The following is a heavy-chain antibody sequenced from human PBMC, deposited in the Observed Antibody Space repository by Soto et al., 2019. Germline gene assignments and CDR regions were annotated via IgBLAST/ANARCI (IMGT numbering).Heavy chain of an antibody. D-gene: IGHD6-6*01. CDR3: ARVEQLVGGLDY. V-gene: IGHV3-30-3*01. Sequence: GALLLSCAASGFPFRSYAIHCVRPAPGKGLEWVAVISYDGSNKYYADSVKGRFTISRDNSKNTLYLQMNSLRAEDTAVYYCARVEQLVGGLDYWGQGTLVTVSS. J-gene: IGHJ4*02. CDR2: ISYDGSNK. CDR1: GFPFRSYA.